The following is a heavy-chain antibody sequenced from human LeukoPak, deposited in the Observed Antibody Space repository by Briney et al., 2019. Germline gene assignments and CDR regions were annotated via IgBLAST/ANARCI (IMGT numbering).Heavy chain of an antibody. V-gene: IGHV3-30*02. J-gene: IGHJ4*02. CDR1: GFTFSSYA. CDR2: IRYDGSNK. Sequence: PGGSLRLSCAASGFTFSSYAMHWVRQAPGKGLEWVAFIRYDGSNKYYADSVKGRFTISRDNSKNTLYLQVNSLRAEDTAIYYCAKDKGIPGSEVFDYWGQGTLVTVTS. CDR3: AKDKGIPGSEVFDY. D-gene: IGHD5-18*01.